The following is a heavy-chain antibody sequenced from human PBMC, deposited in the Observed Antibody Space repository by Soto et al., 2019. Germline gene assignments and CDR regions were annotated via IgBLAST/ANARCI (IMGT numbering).Heavy chain of an antibody. Sequence: SETLSLTCTVSGGSISSGGYYWSWIRQHPGKGLEWIGYIYYSGSTYYNPSLKSRVTISVDTSKNQFSLKLSSVTAADTAVYYCARDRPGGITGTPNYYGMEVWGQGTTVTVSS. CDR3: ARDRPGGITGTPNYYGMEV. CDR2: IYYSGST. D-gene: IGHD1-7*01. V-gene: IGHV4-31*03. CDR1: GGSISSGGYY. J-gene: IGHJ6*02.